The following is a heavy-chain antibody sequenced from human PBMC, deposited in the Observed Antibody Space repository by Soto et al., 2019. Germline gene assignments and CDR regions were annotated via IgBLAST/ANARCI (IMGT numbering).Heavy chain of an antibody. Sequence: QVQLVQSGAEVKKPGSSVKVSCKASGGTFNNYAISWVRQAPGQGLEWMGGIIPIFGAAHYAQKFQGRVTITAEESTSTSYMELSSLRSEDTAVYYCARAYCGGDCTRSYYYYGMDVWGQGTTVSVPS. V-gene: IGHV1-69*01. CDR2: IIPIFGAA. CDR1: GGTFNNYA. J-gene: IGHJ6*02. D-gene: IGHD2-21*02. CDR3: ARAYCGGDCTRSYYYYGMDV.